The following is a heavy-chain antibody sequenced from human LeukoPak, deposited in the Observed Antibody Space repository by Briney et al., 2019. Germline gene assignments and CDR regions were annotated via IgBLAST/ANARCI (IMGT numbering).Heavy chain of an antibody. V-gene: IGHV1-18*01. CDR2: ISAYDGNT. CDR1: GYTFISYG. J-gene: IGHJ4*02. Sequence: ASVKVSCKASGYTFISYGIGWVRQAPGQGLEWMGWISAYDGNTDYAQKLQDRVAMTADTSTSTAYMELRSLRSDDTAVYYCARDAIRYCSSTSCSPFDYWGQGTLVTVSS. CDR3: ARDAIRYCSSTSCSPFDY. D-gene: IGHD2-2*01.